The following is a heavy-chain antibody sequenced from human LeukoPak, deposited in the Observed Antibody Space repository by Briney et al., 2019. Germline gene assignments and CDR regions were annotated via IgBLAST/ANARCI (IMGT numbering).Heavy chain of an antibody. J-gene: IGHJ4*02. CDR2: ISWNSGRI. CDR1: GFTFDDYA. Sequence: LRLSCAASGFTFDDYAMHWVRQAPGKGLEWVSGISWNSGRIGYADSVKGRFTISRDNAKNSLYLQMNSLRAEDTALYYCVKDRVWFGELLNPLFDNWGQGTRVTVSS. D-gene: IGHD3-10*01. CDR3: VKDRVWFGELLNPLFDN. V-gene: IGHV3-9*01.